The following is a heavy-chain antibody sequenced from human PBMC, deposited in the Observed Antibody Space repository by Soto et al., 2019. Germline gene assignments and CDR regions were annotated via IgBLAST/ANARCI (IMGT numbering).Heavy chain of an antibody. CDR3: MRCPVHLGKDYSHRRAS. V-gene: IGHV3-66*01. J-gene: IGHJ5*02. Sequence: EVQLVESGGDLVQPGGSLRLSCAASGLIVSSDYMSWVRQAPGKGLEWVSLIYNTGGTYYADSVKGRFIISRDNSKNTIYLLMNSLSSEDTAVYYCMRCPVHLGKDYSHRRASWGQGTLVAVSS. CDR2: IYNTGGT. D-gene: IGHD3-16*01. CDR1: GLIVSSDY.